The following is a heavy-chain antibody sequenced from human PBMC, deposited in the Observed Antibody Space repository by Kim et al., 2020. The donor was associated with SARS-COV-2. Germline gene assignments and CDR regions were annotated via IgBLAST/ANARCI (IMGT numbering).Heavy chain of an antibody. CDR2: IYSGGST. CDR1: GFTVSSNY. D-gene: IGHD1-1*01. CDR3: ARDGSRDGTYYFDY. Sequence: GGSLRLSCAASGFTVSSNYMSWVRQAPGKGLEWVSVIYSGGSTYYADSVKGRFTISRDNSKNTLYLQMNSLRAEDTAVYYCARDGSRDGTYYFDYWGQGTLVTVSS. J-gene: IGHJ4*02. V-gene: IGHV3-53*01.